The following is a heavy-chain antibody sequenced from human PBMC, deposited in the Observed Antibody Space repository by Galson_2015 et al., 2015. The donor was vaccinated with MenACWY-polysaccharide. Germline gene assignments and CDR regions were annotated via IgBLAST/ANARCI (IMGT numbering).Heavy chain of an antibody. Sequence: SVKVSCKASGYTFTSYYMHWVRQAPGQGLEWMGVIDSRGGTISYAQKFQGRVTMTRDTSTSTVYMELSSLRAEDTAVYFCARLHSATPLYYFDYWGQGTLVTVSS. V-gene: IGHV1-46*01. CDR1: GYTFTSYY. J-gene: IGHJ4*02. D-gene: IGHD2-2*02. CDR2: IDSRGGTI. CDR3: ARLHSATPLYYFDY.